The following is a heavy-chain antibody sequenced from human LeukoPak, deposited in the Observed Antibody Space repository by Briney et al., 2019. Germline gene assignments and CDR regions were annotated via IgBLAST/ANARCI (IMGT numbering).Heavy chain of an antibody. J-gene: IGHJ4*02. CDR3: ARGEGGYDSNFDF. D-gene: IGHD5-12*01. CDR2: IYSGGSK. Sequence: GGSLRLSCAASGFTFSSYSMNWVRQAPAKGLEWVSVIYSGGSKYYAESVRGRFTISRDSSKNTLDLQMNSLRAEDTAVYYCARGEGGYDSNFDFWGQGTLVTVSS. V-gene: IGHV3-53*01. CDR1: GFTFSSYS.